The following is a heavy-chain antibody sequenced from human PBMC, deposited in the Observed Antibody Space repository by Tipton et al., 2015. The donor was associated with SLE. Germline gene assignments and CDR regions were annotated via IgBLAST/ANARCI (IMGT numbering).Heavy chain of an antibody. V-gene: IGHV3-7*01. CDR2: IKQDGSEK. CDR3: AKDILATTFGY. J-gene: IGHJ4*02. D-gene: IGHD3-9*01. CDR1: GFTFSSYW. Sequence: SLRLSCAASGFTFSSYWMSWVRQAPGKGLEWVANIKQDGSEKYYVDSVKGRFTISRDNSKNTLYLQMNSLRAEDTAVYYCAKDILATTFGYWGQGTLVTVSS.